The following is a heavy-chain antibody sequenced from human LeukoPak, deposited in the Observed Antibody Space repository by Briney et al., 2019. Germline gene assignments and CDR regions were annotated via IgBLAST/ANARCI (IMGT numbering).Heavy chain of an antibody. Sequence: PSETLSLTCAAYGGSLSGYYWSWIRQPPGKGLEWIGEINHSGSTNYNPSLKSRVTISVDTSKNQFSLKLSSVTAADTAVYYCARVSGLWGRWFDYWGQGTLVTVSS. J-gene: IGHJ4*02. CDR1: GGSLSGYY. D-gene: IGHD1-26*01. CDR3: ARVSGLWGRWFDY. CDR2: INHSGST. V-gene: IGHV4-34*01.